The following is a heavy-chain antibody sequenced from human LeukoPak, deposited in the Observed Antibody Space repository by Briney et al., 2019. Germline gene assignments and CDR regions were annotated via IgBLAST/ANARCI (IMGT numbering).Heavy chain of an antibody. CDR1: GYTFTSYA. D-gene: IGHD5-12*01. J-gene: IGHJ4*02. Sequence: GASVKVSCKASGYTFTSYAMHWVRQAPGQRLEWMGWINAGNGNTKYSQEFQGRVTVTRDTSASTAYMELSSLRSEDMAVYYCARDGYSGYDLDYWGQGTLVTVSS. CDR2: INAGNGNT. V-gene: IGHV1-3*03. CDR3: ARDGYSGYDLDY.